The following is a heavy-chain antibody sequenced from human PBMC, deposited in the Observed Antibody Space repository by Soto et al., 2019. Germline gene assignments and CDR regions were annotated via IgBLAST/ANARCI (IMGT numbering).Heavy chain of an antibody. D-gene: IGHD6-19*01. Sequence: PSETLSLTCTVSGGSISSYYWSWIRQPPGKGLEWIGYIYYSGSTNYNPSLKSRVTIPVDTSKNQFSLKLSSVTAADTAVYYCAASVSSGWYFYFDYWGQGTLVTVSS. J-gene: IGHJ4*02. V-gene: IGHV4-59*01. CDR3: AASVSSGWYFYFDY. CDR1: GGSISSYY. CDR2: IYYSGST.